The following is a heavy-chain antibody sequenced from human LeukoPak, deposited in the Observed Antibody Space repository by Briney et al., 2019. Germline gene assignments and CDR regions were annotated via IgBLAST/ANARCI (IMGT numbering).Heavy chain of an antibody. V-gene: IGHV5-51*01. D-gene: IGHD3-10*01. CDR1: GYSFADYW. CDR3: ARADQLRWFGDPRRPYYYGLDV. J-gene: IGHJ6*02. CDR2: IYPGDSDT. Sequence: GESLKISCKASGYSFADYWIGWVRQMPGKGLEWMGIIYPGDSDTRYSPSFQGQVTVSADKSISTAYLQWSSLKASDTAIYYCARADQLRWFGDPRRPYYYGLDVWGQGTTVTVSS.